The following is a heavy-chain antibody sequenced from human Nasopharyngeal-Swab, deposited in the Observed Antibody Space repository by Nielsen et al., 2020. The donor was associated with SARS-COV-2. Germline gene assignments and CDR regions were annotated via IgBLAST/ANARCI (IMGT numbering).Heavy chain of an antibody. CDR3: ARDLPGGP. D-gene: IGHD3-10*01. CDR1: GDTFTNSA. J-gene: IGHJ5*02. Sequence: SVKVSCKTSGDTFTNSAISWVRQAPGQGLEWMGGIVPALGLPNYAQKFRGRLTISADRSTTTSYLELSSLRFEDTAIYYCARDLPGGPWGQGTLVTVSS. V-gene: IGHV1-69*10. CDR2: IVPALGLP.